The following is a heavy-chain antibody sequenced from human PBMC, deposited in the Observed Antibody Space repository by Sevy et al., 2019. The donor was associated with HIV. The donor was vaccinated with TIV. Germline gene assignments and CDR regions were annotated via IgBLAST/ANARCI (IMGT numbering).Heavy chain of an antibody. CDR1: GYTFTGHY. D-gene: IGHD2-15*01. J-gene: IGHJ3*02. CDR2: INPNSGST. V-gene: IGHV1-2*02. CDR3: ARVFPYCSGGSCYSPYDAFDI. Sequence: ASVKVSCKASGYTFTGHYMHWVRQAPGQGLEWMGWINPNSGSTDYAQKFQGRVTLTRDTSISTAYLELSRLTSDDTGVHYCARVFPYCSGGSCYSPYDAFDIWGQGTMVTVSS.